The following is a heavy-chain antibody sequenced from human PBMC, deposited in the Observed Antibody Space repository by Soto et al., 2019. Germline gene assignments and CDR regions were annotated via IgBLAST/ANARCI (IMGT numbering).Heavy chain of an antibody. J-gene: IGHJ3*02. CDR2: MHYTGFS. CDR1: GDSVTSHY. Sequence: PSETLSLTWSFSGDSVTSHYLTWIRQSPEKGLEWIGYMHYTGFSHYNPSLKSRLTISVDRSKNQFTLQLTSVTVADTAVYYCAKDIGYCSSTSCYNPTNDAFDIWGQGTMVTVSS. V-gene: IGHV4-59*02. D-gene: IGHD2-2*02. CDR3: AKDIGYCSSTSCYNPTNDAFDI.